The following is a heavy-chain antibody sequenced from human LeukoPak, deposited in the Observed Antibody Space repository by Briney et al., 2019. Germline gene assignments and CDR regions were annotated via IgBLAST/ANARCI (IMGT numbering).Heavy chain of an antibody. CDR2: ISYSGNT. V-gene: IGHV4-39*01. Sequence: PGGSLRLSCAASGFTFSSYEVNWVRQAPGKGLEWIGSISYSGNTYYNPSLKSRVTISVDTSKNQFSLKLNSVTAADTAVYYCARLQYYDSRGYYYGFDYWGQGTLVAVSS. D-gene: IGHD3-22*01. CDR3: ARLQYYDSRGYYYGFDY. CDR1: GFTFSSYE. J-gene: IGHJ4*02.